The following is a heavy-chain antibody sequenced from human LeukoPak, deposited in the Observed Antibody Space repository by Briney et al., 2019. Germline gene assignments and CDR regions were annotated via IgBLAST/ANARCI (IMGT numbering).Heavy chain of an antibody. J-gene: IGHJ4*02. CDR2: IYYSGST. Sequence: SETLSLTCTVSGGSISSSSYYWGWIRQPPGKGLEWIGSIYYSGSTYYNPSLKSRVTISVDTSKNQFSLKLSSVTAADTAVYYCASPEGSGSYSLFGYWGQGTLVTVSS. CDR1: GGSISSSSYY. V-gene: IGHV4-39*01. D-gene: IGHD1-26*01. CDR3: ASPEGSGSYSLFGY.